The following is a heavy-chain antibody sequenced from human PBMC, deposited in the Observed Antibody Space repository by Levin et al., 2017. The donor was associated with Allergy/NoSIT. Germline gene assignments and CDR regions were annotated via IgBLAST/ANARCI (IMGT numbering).Heavy chain of an antibody. D-gene: IGHD2-15*01. J-gene: IGHJ5*02. CDR2: IYYSGST. Sequence: SETLSLTCTVSGVSISSGGYYWSWIRQHPGKGLEWIGYIYYSGSTYYNPSLKSRVTISVATSKNQFSLKLSAATAADTAVYYCARHLGCSGGSCYPGSWFDPWGQGTLVTVSS. V-gene: IGHV4-31*03. CDR3: ARHLGCSGGSCYPGSWFDP. CDR1: GVSISSGGYY.